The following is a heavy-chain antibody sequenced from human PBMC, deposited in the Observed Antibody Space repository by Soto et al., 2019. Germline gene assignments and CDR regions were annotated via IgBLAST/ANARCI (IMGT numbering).Heavy chain of an antibody. Sequence: QVQLVESGGGVVQPGRSLRLSCAASGFTFSSYAMHWVRQAPGTGLAWVAVISYDGSNKYYADSVKGRFTISRDNSNNTLYLQMNSLRAEDTAVYYCARTPDAIVGATFRYGMDVWGQGTTVTVSS. D-gene: IGHD1-26*01. CDR2: ISYDGSNK. CDR1: GFTFSSYA. CDR3: ARTPDAIVGATFRYGMDV. J-gene: IGHJ6*02. V-gene: IGHV3-30-3*01.